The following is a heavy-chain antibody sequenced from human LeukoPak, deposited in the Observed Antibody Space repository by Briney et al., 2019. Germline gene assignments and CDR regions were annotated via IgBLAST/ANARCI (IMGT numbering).Heavy chain of an antibody. J-gene: IGHJ4*02. Sequence: SLRLSCAASGFAFDDYAMHWVRQAPGKGLEWVSGISWNSGSIGYADSVKGRFTISRDNAKNSLYLQMNSLRAEDTALYYCAKASSIAVAGSCDYWGQGTLVTVSS. V-gene: IGHV3-9*01. CDR1: GFAFDDYA. CDR2: ISWNSGSI. CDR3: AKASSIAVAGSCDY. D-gene: IGHD6-19*01.